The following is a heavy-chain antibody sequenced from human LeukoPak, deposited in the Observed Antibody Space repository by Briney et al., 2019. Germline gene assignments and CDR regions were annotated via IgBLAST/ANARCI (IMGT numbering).Heavy chain of an antibody. D-gene: IGHD5-24*01. CDR1: GFTFDDYG. CDR3: AKATTMATNFYYYGMDV. Sequence: GGSLRPSCAASGFTFDDYGMHWVRQAPGKGLEWVSGINWNGGRRDYADSVKGRFTISRDNAKNSLFLQMNSLRAEDTALYFCAKATTMATNFYYYGMDVWGQGTTVTVSS. CDR2: INWNGGRR. V-gene: IGHV3-9*01. J-gene: IGHJ6*02.